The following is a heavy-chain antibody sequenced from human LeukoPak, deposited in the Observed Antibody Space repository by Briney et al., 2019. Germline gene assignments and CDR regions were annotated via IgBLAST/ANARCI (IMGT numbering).Heavy chain of an antibody. CDR2: IDWDDDK. V-gene: IGHV2-5*02. CDR3: AHSSYYYGSGSYRGFFDY. CDR1: GFSLSTSGVG. Sequence: SGPTLVNPTQTLTLTCTFSGFSLSTSGVGVGWIRQPPGKALEWLALIDWDDDKRYSPSLKSRLTITKDTSKNQVVLTMTNMDPVDTATYYCAHSSYYYGSGSYRGFFDYWGQGTLVTVSS. D-gene: IGHD3-10*01. J-gene: IGHJ4*02.